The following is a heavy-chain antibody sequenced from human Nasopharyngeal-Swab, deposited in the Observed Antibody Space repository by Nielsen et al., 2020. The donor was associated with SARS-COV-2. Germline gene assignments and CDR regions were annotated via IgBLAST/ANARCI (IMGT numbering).Heavy chain of an antibody. Sequence: GGSLRLSCAASGFTFSSYSMNWVRQAPGKGLEWVSYISSSSSTIYYADSVKGRFTISRDNAKNSLYLQMNSLRAEDTAVYYCARTFPRGVNSYGPGYWGQGTLVTVSS. CDR3: ARTFPRGVNSYGPGY. J-gene: IGHJ4*02. CDR2: ISSSSSTI. CDR1: GFTFSSYS. V-gene: IGHV3-48*04. D-gene: IGHD5-18*01.